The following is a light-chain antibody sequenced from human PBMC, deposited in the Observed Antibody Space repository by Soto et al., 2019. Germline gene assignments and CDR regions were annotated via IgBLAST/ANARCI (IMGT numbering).Light chain of an antibody. CDR1: QSVRSSY. J-gene: IGKJ1*01. CDR2: GAS. V-gene: IGKV3-20*01. CDR3: QQYGYSFRA. Sequence: ETLLTQSPGTLSLSPGERATLSCRASQSVRSSYLSWYRLTPGQAPRLLIYGASSRATGIPDRFSGSGSGTDFTLIISRLEPEDFAVYYCQQYGYSFRAFGQGTKVEL.